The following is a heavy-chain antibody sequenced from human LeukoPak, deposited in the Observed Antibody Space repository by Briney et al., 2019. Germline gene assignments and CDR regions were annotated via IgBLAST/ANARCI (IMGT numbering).Heavy chain of an antibody. CDR1: VFTFSTSG. CDR3: AKDTGGDPFFEY. V-gene: IGHV3-23*01. D-gene: IGHD2-8*02. Sequence: GGSLRLSCAASVFTFSTSGMAWVRQAPGKGLEWVSPISDSGDNTHYADSLKGRFTISRDNSKNTLYLQMNSPRVEDTAVYYCAKDTGGDPFFEYWGQGTLVTVSS. CDR2: ISDSGDNT. J-gene: IGHJ4*02.